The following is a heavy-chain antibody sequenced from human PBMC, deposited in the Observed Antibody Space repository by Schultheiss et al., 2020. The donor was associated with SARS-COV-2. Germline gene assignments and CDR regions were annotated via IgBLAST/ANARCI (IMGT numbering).Heavy chain of an antibody. J-gene: IGHJ4*02. D-gene: IGHD2-2*01. CDR1: GFTFSSYG. CDR3: ARNQRGFVVVPAAIDY. V-gene: IGHV3-23*01. CDR2: ISGSGGDT. Sequence: GGSLRLSCAASGFTFSSYGMHWVRQAPGKGLEWVSGISGSGGDTYYADSVKGRFTISRDNSKNTLYLQMNSLRAEDTAVYYCARNQRGFVVVPAAIDYWGQGTLVTVSS.